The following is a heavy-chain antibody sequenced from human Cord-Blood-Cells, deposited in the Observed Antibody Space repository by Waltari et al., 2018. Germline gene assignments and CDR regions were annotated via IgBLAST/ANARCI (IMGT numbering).Heavy chain of an antibody. D-gene: IGHD5-18*01. V-gene: IGHV1-69*01. Sequence: QVQLVQSAAGVHQPGSKVKVPCKASGGTFRSFSISWVRHAPGQGLEWTGEIVPIFGTVNDAQQFQGRVTITADDSTSTAYMELSSLRAEDAAVYYCARSPVDTAMVTNFDYWGQGTLVTVSS. CDR3: ARSPVDTAMVTNFDY. J-gene: IGHJ4*02. CDR2: IVPIFGTV. CDR1: GGTFRSFS.